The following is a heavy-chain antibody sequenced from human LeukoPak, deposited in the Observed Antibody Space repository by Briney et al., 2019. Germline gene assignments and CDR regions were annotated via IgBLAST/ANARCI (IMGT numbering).Heavy chain of an antibody. D-gene: IGHD5-12*01. CDR3: ARGEMATKYYFDY. CDR1: GFTFSSYA. CDR2: ISYDGSNK. V-gene: IGHV3-30-3*01. J-gene: IGHJ4*02. Sequence: PGGSLRLSCAASGFTFSSYAMHWVRQAPGKGLEWVAVISYDGSNKYYADSVKGRFTISRDNSKNTLYLQMNSLRAEDTAVYYCARGEMATKYYFDYWGQGTLVTVSS.